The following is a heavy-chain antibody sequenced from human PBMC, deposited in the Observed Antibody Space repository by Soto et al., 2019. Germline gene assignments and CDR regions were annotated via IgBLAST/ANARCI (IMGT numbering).Heavy chain of an antibody. Sequence: QVQLQQWGAGLLKSSETLSLTCAVYGGSFSGYYWSWIRQPPGKGLEWIGEINHSGSTNYNPSLNSRVTISVDTSKNQFSLKLSSVTAADTAVYYCVSASWGVVPAAMPTGFDPWGQGTLVTVSS. J-gene: IGHJ5*02. V-gene: IGHV4-34*01. CDR3: VSASWGVVPAAMPTGFDP. D-gene: IGHD2-2*01. CDR1: GGSFSGYY. CDR2: INHSGST.